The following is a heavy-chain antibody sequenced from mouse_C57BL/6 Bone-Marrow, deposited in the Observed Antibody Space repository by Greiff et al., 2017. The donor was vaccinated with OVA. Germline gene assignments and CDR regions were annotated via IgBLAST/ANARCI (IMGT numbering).Heavy chain of an antibody. V-gene: IGHV1-80*01. CDR2: IYPGDGDT. D-gene: IGHD1-1*01. CDR1: GYAFSSYW. Sequence: VQLQQSGAELVKPGASVKISCKASGYAFSSYWMNWVKQRPGKGLEWIGQIYPGDGDTNYNGKFKDKATLTVDKSSSTAYMQLSSLTSEDSAVYYCARITTVGYFDVWGTGTTVTVAS. J-gene: IGHJ1*03. CDR3: ARITTVGYFDV.